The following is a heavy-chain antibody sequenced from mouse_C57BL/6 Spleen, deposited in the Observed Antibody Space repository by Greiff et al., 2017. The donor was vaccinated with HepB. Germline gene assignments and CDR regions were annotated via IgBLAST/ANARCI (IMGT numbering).Heavy chain of an antibody. CDR3: ARIYYDYDGGFYYFDY. CDR2: ISSGSSTI. V-gene: IGHV5-17*01. D-gene: IGHD2-4*01. J-gene: IGHJ2*01. Sequence: DVHLVESGGGLVKPGGSLKLSCAASGFTFSDYGMHWVRQAPEKGLEWVAYISSGSSTIYYADTVKGRFTISRDNAKNTLFLQMTSLRSEDTAMYYCARIYYDYDGGFYYFDYWGQGTTLTVSS. CDR1: GFTFSDYG.